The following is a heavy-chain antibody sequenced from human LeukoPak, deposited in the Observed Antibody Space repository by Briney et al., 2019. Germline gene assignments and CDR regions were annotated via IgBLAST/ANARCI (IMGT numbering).Heavy chain of an antibody. D-gene: IGHD4-11*01. CDR2: IRCDGSNK. Sequence: GGSLRLSCAASGFTFSNYGMHWVRQAPGKGLEWVAFIRCDGSNKYYTDSVKGRFTISRDNSKNTLYLQMNSLRPEDTAVYYCATNSNYNFDSWGQGILVTVSS. CDR3: ATNSNYNFDS. CDR1: GFTFSNYG. J-gene: IGHJ4*02. V-gene: IGHV3-30*02.